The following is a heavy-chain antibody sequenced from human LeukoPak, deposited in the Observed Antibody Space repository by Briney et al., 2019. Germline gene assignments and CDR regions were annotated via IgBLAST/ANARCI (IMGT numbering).Heavy chain of an antibody. CDR1: GFTVSNNY. J-gene: IGHJ4*02. CDR2: IYSGGST. CDR3: ASLGYSYGNHHFDY. Sequence: GSLRLSCAASGFTVSNNYMSWVRQAPGKGLEWVSVIYSGGSTYYADSVKGRFTISRDNSKNTLYLQMNSLRAEDTAVYYCASLGYSYGNHHFDYWGQGTLVTVSS. D-gene: IGHD5-18*01. V-gene: IGHV3-66*01.